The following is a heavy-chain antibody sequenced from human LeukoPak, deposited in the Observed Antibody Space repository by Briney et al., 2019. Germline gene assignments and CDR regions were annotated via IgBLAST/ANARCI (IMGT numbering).Heavy chain of an antibody. Sequence: ASVKVPCKASGYTFTSYGISWVRQAPGQGLEWMGWISAYNGNTNYAQKLQGRVTMTTDTSTSTAYMELRSLRSGDTAVYYCARDIVVVPAAIQNNWFDPWGQGTLVTVSS. CDR2: ISAYNGNT. CDR3: ARDIVVVPAAIQNNWFDP. V-gene: IGHV1-18*01. J-gene: IGHJ5*02. D-gene: IGHD2-2*02. CDR1: GYTFTSYG.